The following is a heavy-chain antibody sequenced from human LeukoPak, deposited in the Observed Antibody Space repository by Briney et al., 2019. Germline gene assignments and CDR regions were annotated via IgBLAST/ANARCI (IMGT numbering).Heavy chain of an antibody. CDR2: ITGNGVST. J-gene: IGHJ4*02. V-gene: IGHV3-23*01. CDR3: AQAQGVAAADSTIPL. CDR1: RFTFSNYA. D-gene: IGHD6-13*01. Sequence: SGGSLRLSCAASRFTFSNYAMSWVRQAAGKGLEWVSGITGNGVSTYYADSVKGRFTISRDNPKNTLYLQMNSLRAEDTAVYYCAQAQGVAAADSTIPLWGQGTLVTVSP.